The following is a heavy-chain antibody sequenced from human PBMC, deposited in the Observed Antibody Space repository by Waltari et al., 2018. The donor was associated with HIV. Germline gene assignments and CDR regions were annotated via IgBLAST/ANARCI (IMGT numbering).Heavy chain of an antibody. CDR3: VTDAVAVPHDTAY. V-gene: IGHV3-15*01. CDR1: GSTFIHAW. J-gene: IGHJ4*02. Sequence: EVHLVESGGGLVKPGGSLRVSCTVSGSTFIHAWMGWVRQAPGKGVVCLGRIKSKNDGGTIDYAAPVKDRFTILRDDSKHTLYLEMSSLKIEDTGIYYCVTDAVAVPHDTAYWGQGTLVTVSS. CDR2: IKSKNDGGTI. D-gene: IGHD2-21*01.